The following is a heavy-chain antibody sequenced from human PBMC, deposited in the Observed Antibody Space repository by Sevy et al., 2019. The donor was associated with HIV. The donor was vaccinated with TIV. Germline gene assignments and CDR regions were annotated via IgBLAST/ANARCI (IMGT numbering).Heavy chain of an antibody. D-gene: IGHD3-10*01. CDR1: GFTFDDYT. CDR3: AKDSYGSGSYFHFDY. J-gene: IGHJ4*02. CDR2: FSWDGGST. V-gene: IGHV3-43*01. Sequence: GGSLRLSCAASGFTFDDYTMHWVRQAPGKGLEWVSLFSWDGGSTYYADSVKGRFTISRDNSKNSLYLQMNSLRTEDTALYYCAKDSYGSGSYFHFDYWGQGTLVTVSS.